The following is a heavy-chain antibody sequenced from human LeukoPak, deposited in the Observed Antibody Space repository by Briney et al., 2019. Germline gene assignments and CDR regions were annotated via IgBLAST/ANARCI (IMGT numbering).Heavy chain of an antibody. V-gene: IGHV3-30-3*01. CDR3: ARGAWGGIAVAGKAYACDI. Sequence: GGSLRLSCAASGFTFSSYAMHWVRQAPGKGLEWVAVISYDGSNKYYADSVKGRFTISRDNSKNTLYLQMNSLRAEDTAVYYCARGAWGGIAVAGKAYACDIWGQGTMVTVSS. CDR1: GFTFSSYA. D-gene: IGHD6-19*01. J-gene: IGHJ3*02. CDR2: ISYDGSNK.